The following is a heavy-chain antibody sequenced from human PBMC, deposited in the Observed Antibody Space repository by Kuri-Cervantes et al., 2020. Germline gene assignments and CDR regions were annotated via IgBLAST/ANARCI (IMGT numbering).Heavy chain of an antibody. J-gene: IGHJ6*02. CDR3: ARAQTTLGRFGLDV. V-gene: IGHV3-7*03. Sequence: GGSLRLSCAASGFALTNYWMTWVRQAPGKGLEWVANIKSDGTEGNYVDSVKGRFTISRDNAKNSLYLQMSSLRAEDTALYYCARAQTTLGRFGLDVWGQGTTVTVSS. CDR1: GFALTNYW. CDR2: IKSDGTEG. D-gene: IGHD3-16*01.